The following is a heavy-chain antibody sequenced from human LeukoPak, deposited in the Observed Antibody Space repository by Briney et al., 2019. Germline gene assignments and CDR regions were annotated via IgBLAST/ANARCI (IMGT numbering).Heavy chain of an antibody. CDR3: ARLTPYLKGAKAYYFDY. D-gene: IGHD1-26*01. J-gene: IGHJ4*02. CDR2: ISTSSTYI. V-gene: IGHV3-21*01. Sequence: KSGGSLRLSCAASGFTFSGYSGYTMNWVRQAPGKGLEWVSSISTSSTYIYYADSVKGRFTISRDNAKTSLYLQMNSLRAEDTAVYYCARLTPYLKGAKAYYFDYWGQGTLVTVSS. CDR1: GFTFSGYSGYT.